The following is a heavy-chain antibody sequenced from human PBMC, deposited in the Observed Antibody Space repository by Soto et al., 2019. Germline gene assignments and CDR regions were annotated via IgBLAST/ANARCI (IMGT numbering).Heavy chain of an antibody. V-gene: IGHV3-21*01. Sequence: EVQLLESGGGLVKPGGSLRLSCAASGFTFSSYTMNWVRQAPGKGLEWVSSITSSSSAIYYADSVMGRSTISRDNAKNSLYLQLTSLRAEAAVVYYCARDPNTGTYHFNYWGQGTRVTVSS. CDR3: ARDPNTGTYHFNY. CDR1: GFTFSSYT. D-gene: IGHD1-1*01. CDR2: ITSSSSAI. J-gene: IGHJ4*02.